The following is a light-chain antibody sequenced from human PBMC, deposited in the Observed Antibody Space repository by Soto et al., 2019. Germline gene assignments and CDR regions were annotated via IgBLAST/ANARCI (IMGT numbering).Light chain of an antibody. J-gene: IGKJ1*01. CDR2: GAS. CDR3: QQYGSSPPRT. Sequence: IVLTQSPGTLSLSPGERATLSCRASQSFSSTYLAWYQQKPGQAPRLLIYGASTRATGIPARFSGSGSGADFTLSISRLEPEDFAVYYCQQYGSSPPRTFGQGTKVDIK. V-gene: IGKV3-20*01. CDR1: QSFSSTY.